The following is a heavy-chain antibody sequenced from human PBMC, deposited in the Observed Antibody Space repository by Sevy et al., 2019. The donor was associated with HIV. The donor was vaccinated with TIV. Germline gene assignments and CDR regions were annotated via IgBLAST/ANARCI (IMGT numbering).Heavy chain of an antibody. CDR2: VYYTGDT. V-gene: IGHV4-59*01. J-gene: IGHJ5*01. Sequence: SETLSLTCTVSYGSISGYHWTWIRQPPGKTLEYIGYVYYTGDTNYNPSLKSRVTMSVDTSKSPFSLRMTSVTAADTAVYYCARGPSVRTGDDTLNWFDSWGQGTLVTVSS. D-gene: IGHD1-1*01. CDR1: YGSISGYH. CDR3: ARGPSVRTGDDTLNWFDS.